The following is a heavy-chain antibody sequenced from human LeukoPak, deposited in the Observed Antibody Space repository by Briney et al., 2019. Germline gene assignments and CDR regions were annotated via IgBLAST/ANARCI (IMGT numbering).Heavy chain of an antibody. J-gene: IGHJ4*02. D-gene: IGHD5-18*01. CDR2: VSSDGSVE. CDR1: TFTFSNYG. CDR3: VKEFGGHSYGAYFDY. V-gene: IGHV3-30*18. Sequence: GGSLRLSCAALTFTFSNYGMQWVRQAPGKGLEWVAVVSSDGSVEYYGDSVKGRFTISRDNSKNTLYLQMNSLRVEDTAVYYCVKEFGGHSYGAYFDYWGQGTLVTVSS.